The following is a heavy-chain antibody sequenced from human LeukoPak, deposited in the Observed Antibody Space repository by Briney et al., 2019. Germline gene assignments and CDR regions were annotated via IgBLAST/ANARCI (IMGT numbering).Heavy chain of an antibody. CDR2: ITTATSSYI. CDR3: ARDYGGPHYFDY. CDR1: GFTFSSHD. D-gene: IGHD2-15*01. J-gene: IGHJ4*02. V-gene: IGHV3-21*01. Sequence: GGSLRLSCAASGFTFSSHDMNWVRQAPGKGLEWDSSITTATSSYIYYADSVKGRFTISRDDAKNSLYLQMDSLRAEDTAVYYCARDYGGPHYFDYWGQGTLVTVSS.